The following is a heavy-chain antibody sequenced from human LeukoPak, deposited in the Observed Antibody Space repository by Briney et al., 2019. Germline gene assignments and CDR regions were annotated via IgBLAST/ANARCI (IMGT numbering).Heavy chain of an antibody. CDR3: ATVRSNYYYYYMDV. J-gene: IGHJ6*03. D-gene: IGHD1-14*01. CDR2: IKQDGSEK. Sequence: GGSLRLSCAASGFTLSSYWMTWVRQAPGKGLEWVANIKQDGSEKYYVDSVKGRFTISRDNAKNSLYLQMISLRAEDTAVYYCATVRSNYYYYYMDVWGKGTTVTVSS. CDR1: GFTLSSYW. V-gene: IGHV3-7*01.